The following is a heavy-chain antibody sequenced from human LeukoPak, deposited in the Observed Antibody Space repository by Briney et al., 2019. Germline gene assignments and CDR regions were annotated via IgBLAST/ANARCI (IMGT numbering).Heavy chain of an antibody. J-gene: IGHJ3*02. V-gene: IGHV5-51*01. D-gene: IGHD2-2*01. Sequence: GESLKISCKGSGYSFTNYWIGWVRQMPGKGLEWMGIIYPGDSDTRYSPSFQGQVTISADKSTSTAHLQWNSLKASDTAMYFCARRHGGSNAFDIWDQGTMVTVSS. CDR2: IYPGDSDT. CDR3: ARRHGGSNAFDI. CDR1: GYSFTNYW.